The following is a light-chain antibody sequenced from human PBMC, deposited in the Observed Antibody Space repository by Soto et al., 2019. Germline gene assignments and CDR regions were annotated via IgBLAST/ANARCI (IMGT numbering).Light chain of an antibody. Sequence: QSVLTQPPSVSGASGQRVTISCTGSGSNIGANYDVHWYQQLPGTAPKLLIYGNSNRPSGVPDRFSGSKSGSSASLAITGLQAEDEADYYCQSYDSSLRGGVFGGGTQLTVL. J-gene: IGLJ3*02. V-gene: IGLV1-40*01. CDR3: QSYDSSLRGGV. CDR1: GSNIGANYD. CDR2: GNS.